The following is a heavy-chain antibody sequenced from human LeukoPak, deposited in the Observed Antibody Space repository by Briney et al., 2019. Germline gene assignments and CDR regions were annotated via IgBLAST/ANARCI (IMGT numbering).Heavy chain of an antibody. CDR2: IYYSVST. J-gene: IGHJ6*02. CDR1: GGSTSSYY. D-gene: IGHD3-3*01. V-gene: IGHV4-59*01. CDR3: ARVPPRTIFGVVTYYYGMDV. Sequence: SETLSLTCTIPGGSTSSYYWSWIRQPPGKRLEWIGYIYYSVSTNYNPSLKSRVTISVDTSKNQFSLKLSSVTAADTAVYYCARVPPRTIFGVVTYYYGMDVWGQGTTVTVSS.